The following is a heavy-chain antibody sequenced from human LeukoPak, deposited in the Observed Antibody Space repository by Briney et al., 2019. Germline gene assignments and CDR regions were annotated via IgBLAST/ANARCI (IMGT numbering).Heavy chain of an antibody. D-gene: IGHD6-13*01. V-gene: IGHV4-4*07. Sequence: SETLSLTCTVSGGSISSYYWSWIRQPAGKGLEWIGRIYTSGSTNYNPSLKSRVTMSVDTSKNQFSLKLSSVTAADTAVYYCARGDSSWYRYYFDYWGQGILDTVSS. CDR3: ARGDSSWYRYYFDY. CDR2: IYTSGST. J-gene: IGHJ4*02. CDR1: GGSISSYY.